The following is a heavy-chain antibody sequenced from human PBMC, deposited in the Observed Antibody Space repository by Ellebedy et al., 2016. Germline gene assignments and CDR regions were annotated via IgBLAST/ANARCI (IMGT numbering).Heavy chain of an antibody. D-gene: IGHD2/OR15-2a*01. V-gene: IGHV3-21*06. CDR2: ISSSSTYI. J-gene: IGHJ4*02. CDR3: ARDRATFVDGSG. CDR1: GFYFDTCG. Sequence: GGSLRLSCAASGFYFDTCGMSWVCQAPGRGLEWVASISSSSTYIHYAASVKGRFAISRDDANDSLFLHMSSLRVEDTAVYYCARDRATFVDGSGWGQGTLVTVSS.